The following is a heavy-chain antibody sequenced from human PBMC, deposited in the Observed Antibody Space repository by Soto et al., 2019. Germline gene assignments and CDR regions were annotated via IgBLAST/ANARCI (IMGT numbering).Heavy chain of an antibody. Sequence: QVQLVQSGAEVKKPGSSVKVSCKASGGTFSSYAISWVRQAPGQGLEWMGGIIPIFGTADYAQKFQGRVAITADESRSPGKMELGSLRSEVTAVYYCASHYDSSGYDYRGLEYWGPGILVTVS. CDR3: ASHYDSSGYDYRGLEY. CDR1: GGTFSSYA. CDR2: IIPIFGTA. J-gene: IGHJ4*02. V-gene: IGHV1-69*12. D-gene: IGHD3-22*01.